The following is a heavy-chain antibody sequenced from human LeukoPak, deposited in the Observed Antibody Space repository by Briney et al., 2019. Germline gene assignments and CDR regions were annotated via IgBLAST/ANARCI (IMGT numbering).Heavy chain of an antibody. D-gene: IGHD3-9*01. CDR1: GFTVSSNY. CDR3: AKGSSRYYDILTGYYDQYYFDY. Sequence: GGSLRLSCAASGFTVSSNYMSWVRQAPGKGLEWVSAIYSGGRTYYADSVKSRFTISRDNSKNTLYLQMNSLRAEDTAVYYCAKGSSRYYDILTGYYDQYYFDYWGQGTLVTVSS. CDR2: IYSGGRT. J-gene: IGHJ4*02. V-gene: IGHV3-53*01.